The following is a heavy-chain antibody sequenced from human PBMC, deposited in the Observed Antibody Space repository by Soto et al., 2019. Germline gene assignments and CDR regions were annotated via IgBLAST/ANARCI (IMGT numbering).Heavy chain of an antibody. Sequence: SETLSLTCAFYGWSFSGYYWSWLRPPPGKGLEWIGEINHSGSTNYNPSLKSRVTISVDTSKNQFSLELSSVTAADTAVYYCARDFSGYDLVLDYYYYGMDVWGQGTTVNVS. CDR3: ARDFSGYDLVLDYYYYGMDV. J-gene: IGHJ6*02. D-gene: IGHD5-12*01. CDR2: INHSGST. CDR1: GWSFSGYY. V-gene: IGHV4-34*01.